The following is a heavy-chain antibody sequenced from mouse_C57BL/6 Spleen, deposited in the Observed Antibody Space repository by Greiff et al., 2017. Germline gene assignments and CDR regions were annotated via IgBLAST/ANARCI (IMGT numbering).Heavy chain of an antibody. CDR1: GYTFTDHT. V-gene: IGHV1-78*01. CDR3: ARSDYYGSSTRAMDY. Sequence: VQLQQSDAELVKPGASVKISCKVSGYTFTDHTLHWMKQRPEQGLEWIGYIYPRDGSTKYNEKFKGKATLTADKSSSTAYMQRNSLTSEDSAVYFCARSDYYGSSTRAMDYWGQGTSVTVSS. J-gene: IGHJ4*01. CDR2: IYPRDGST. D-gene: IGHD1-1*01.